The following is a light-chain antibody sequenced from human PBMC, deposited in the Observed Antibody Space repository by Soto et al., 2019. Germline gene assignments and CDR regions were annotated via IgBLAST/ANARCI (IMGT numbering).Light chain of an antibody. CDR2: DTS. J-gene: IGKJ2*01. V-gene: IGKV3-11*01. CDR3: QGRTDWPPFMYS. Sequence: EIVLTQSPATLSLSPGERATLSCRASQSVDTFLAWYQQKPGRTPRLLIYDTSNRATGIPPRFSGTGSGTDFTLTISRLEPEDFAVDYCQGRTDWPPFMYSFGQGTKLEVK. CDR1: QSVDTF.